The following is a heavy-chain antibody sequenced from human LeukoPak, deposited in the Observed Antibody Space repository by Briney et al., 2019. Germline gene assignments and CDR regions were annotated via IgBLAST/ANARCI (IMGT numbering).Heavy chain of an antibody. CDR2: INWNGGST. CDR1: GFTFDDYG. CDR3: ARDVSTIWNEGSRFDY. D-gene: IGHD1-1*01. J-gene: IGHJ4*02. V-gene: IGHV3-20*01. Sequence: GGSLRLSCAASGFTFDDYGMSWVRQAPGKGLEWVSGINWNGGSTGYADSVKGRFTISRDNAKNSLYLQMNSLRAEDTALYHCARDVSTIWNEGSRFDYWGQGTLVTVSS.